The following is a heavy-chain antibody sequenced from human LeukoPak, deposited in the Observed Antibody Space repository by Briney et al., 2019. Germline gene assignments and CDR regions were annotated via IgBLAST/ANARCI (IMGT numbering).Heavy chain of an antibody. Sequence: SETLSLTCTVSGGSISSFYWSWIRQPPGKGLQWIGYIFYKGGTNYNPSLKSRVTMSVDTSKNQFSLRLSSVTAADTAVYYCAGGGDWGYYFDYWGQGTLVTVSS. CDR2: IFYKGGT. V-gene: IGHV4-59*01. CDR1: GGSISSFY. CDR3: AGGGDWGYYFDY. D-gene: IGHD7-27*01. J-gene: IGHJ4*02.